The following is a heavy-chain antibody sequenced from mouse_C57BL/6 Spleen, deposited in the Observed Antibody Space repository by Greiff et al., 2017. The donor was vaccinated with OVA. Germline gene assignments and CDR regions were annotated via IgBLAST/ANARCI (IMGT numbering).Heavy chain of an antibody. D-gene: IGHD3-3*01. Sequence: VKLMESGPGLVQPSQSLSITCTVSGFSLTSYGVHWVRQSPGKGLEWLGVLWSGGSTDYNAAFISRLSISKDNSKSQVFFKMNSLQADDTAIYYCARKGTPYYAMDYWGQGTSVTVSS. CDR2: LWSGGST. CDR1: GFSLTSYG. V-gene: IGHV2-2*01. J-gene: IGHJ4*01. CDR3: ARKGTPYYAMDY.